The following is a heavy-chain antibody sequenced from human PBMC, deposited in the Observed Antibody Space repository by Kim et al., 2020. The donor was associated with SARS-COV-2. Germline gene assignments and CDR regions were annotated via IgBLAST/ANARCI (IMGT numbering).Heavy chain of an antibody. V-gene: IGHV3-23*03. CDR3: AKDSVLGYYDY. J-gene: IGHJ4*02. D-gene: IGHD3-22*01. CDR2: I. Sequence: IYYAAPLKGRIPIARDNSTDTLYLQINRLRAVDTAVYYCAKDSVLGYYDYWGQGTLVTVSS.